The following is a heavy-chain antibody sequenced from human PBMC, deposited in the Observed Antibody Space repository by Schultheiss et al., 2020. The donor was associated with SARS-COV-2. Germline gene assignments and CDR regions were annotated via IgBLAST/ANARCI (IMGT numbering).Heavy chain of an antibody. CDR1: GGSISSSNW. Sequence: SETLSLTCAVSGGSISSSNWWSWVRQPPGKGLEYIGYIYYSGSTNYNPSLKSRVTMSVDTSKNQFSLKLSSVTAADTAVYYCARDSGYSYGFGYYYGMDVWGQGTTVTVSS. D-gene: IGHD5-18*01. V-gene: IGHV4-4*02. J-gene: IGHJ6*02. CDR3: ARDSGYSYGFGYYYGMDV. CDR2: IYYSGST.